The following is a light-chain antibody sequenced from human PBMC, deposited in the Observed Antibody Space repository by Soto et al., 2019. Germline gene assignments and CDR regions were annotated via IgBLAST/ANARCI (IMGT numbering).Light chain of an antibody. V-gene: IGKV3-20*01. CDR2: RAS. CDR1: RSVSSNY. CDR3: QQYDISPWT. Sequence: EIVLTQSPGTLSLSPWETATLSCRASRSVSSNYLAWYQQRPGQAPRLLINRASTRATGIPARFTGSGSGTDFTLTIISLEPEDFAVYYCQQYDISPWTFGQGTKVDIK. J-gene: IGKJ1*01.